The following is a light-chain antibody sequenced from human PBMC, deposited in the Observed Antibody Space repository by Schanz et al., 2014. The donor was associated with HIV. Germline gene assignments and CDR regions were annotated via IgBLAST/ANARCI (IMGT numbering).Light chain of an antibody. Sequence: EIVLTQSPGTLSLSPGERATLSCRASQSVSSSYFAWYQQKPGQAPRLLISGASTRATGIPARFSGSGSGTEFTLTISSLQSEDFAVYFCQHYNGWAFGGGTRVEI. CDR2: GAS. CDR1: QSVSSSY. V-gene: IGKV3-15*01. CDR3: QHYNGWA. J-gene: IGKJ4*01.